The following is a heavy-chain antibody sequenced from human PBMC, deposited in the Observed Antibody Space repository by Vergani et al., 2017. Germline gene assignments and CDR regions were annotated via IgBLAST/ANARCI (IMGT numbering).Heavy chain of an antibody. CDR3: ASGGHGSENGGALQL. Sequence: QLVQSGSETKKPGESLKISCQAFGYIFSNFWIGWVRQRPGRGLGWMGIIYPGDSEVKSNPTFRGQVIFSVDTSVNTAYLQLRSLQASDTATYFCASGGHGSENGGALQLWGQGTNITVSS. CDR1: GYIFSNFW. CDR2: IYPGDSEV. D-gene: IGHD3-10*01. V-gene: IGHV5-51*01. J-gene: IGHJ3*01.